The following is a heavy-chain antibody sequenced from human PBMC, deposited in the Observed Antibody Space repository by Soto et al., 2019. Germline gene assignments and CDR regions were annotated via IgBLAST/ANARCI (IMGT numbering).Heavy chain of an antibody. J-gene: IGHJ5*02. CDR1: GGSFSGYY. Sequence: SETLSLTCAVYGGSFSGYYWSWIRQPPGKGLEWIGEINHSGSTNYNPSLKSRVTISVDTSKNQFSLKLSSVTAADTAVYYCARGLKLLNSSGSRRRWFDPWGQGTLVTVSS. CDR2: INHSGST. CDR3: ARGLKLLNSSGSRRRWFDP. D-gene: IGHD6-19*01. V-gene: IGHV4-34*01.